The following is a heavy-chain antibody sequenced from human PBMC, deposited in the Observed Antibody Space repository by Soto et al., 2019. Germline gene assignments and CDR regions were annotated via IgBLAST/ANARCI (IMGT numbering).Heavy chain of an antibody. V-gene: IGHV3-30-3*01. J-gene: IGHJ6*02. Sequence: QVQLVESGGGVVQPGRSLRLSCAASGFTFSSYAMHWVRQAPGKGLEWVAVISYDGSNKYYADSVKGRFTISRDNSKNTLYLQMNSLRAEDTAVYYCARDQSYGPLDGDYYGMDVWGQGTTVTVSS. CDR2: ISYDGSNK. D-gene: IGHD4-17*01. CDR3: ARDQSYGPLDGDYYGMDV. CDR1: GFTFSSYA.